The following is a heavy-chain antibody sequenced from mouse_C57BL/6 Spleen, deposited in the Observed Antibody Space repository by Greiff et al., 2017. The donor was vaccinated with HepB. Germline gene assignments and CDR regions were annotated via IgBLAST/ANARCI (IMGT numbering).Heavy chain of an antibody. CDR1: GYTFTSYW. CDR3: ARGGLYYGSGYVYFDV. CDR2: IDPSDSET. V-gene: IGHV1-52*01. Sequence: QVQLQQPGAELVRPGSSVKLSCKASGYTFTSYWMHWVKQRPIQGLEWIGNIDPSDSETHYNQKFKDKATLTVDKSSSTAYMQLSSLTSEDSAVYYCARGGLYYGSGYVYFDVWGTGTTVTVSS. D-gene: IGHD1-1*01. J-gene: IGHJ1*03.